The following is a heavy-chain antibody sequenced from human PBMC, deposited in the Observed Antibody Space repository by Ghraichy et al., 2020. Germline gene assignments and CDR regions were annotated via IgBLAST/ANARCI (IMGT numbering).Heavy chain of an antibody. D-gene: IGHD5-24*01. CDR1: GFTFSSYA. J-gene: IGHJ6*02. CDR3: AKDNYPTRFYNYGMDV. V-gene: IGHV3-23*01. CDR2: ISGSGGST. Sequence: GGSLRLSCAASGFTFSSYAMSWVRQAPGKGLEWVSDISGSGGSTYYADSVKGRFTISRDNSKNTLYLQMNSLRAEDTAVYYCAKDNYPTRFYNYGMDVGPRDHGHRLL.